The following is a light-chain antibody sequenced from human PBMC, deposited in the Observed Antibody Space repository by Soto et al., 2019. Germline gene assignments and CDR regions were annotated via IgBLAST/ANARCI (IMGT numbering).Light chain of an antibody. J-gene: IGKJ3*01. CDR1: QTITSNY. CDR3: QQRSNWPLVT. V-gene: IGKV3-11*01. CDR2: DAS. Sequence: EIVLTQSPATLSLSPGERATLSCGASQTITSNYLAWYQQRPGQPPRLLIYDASSRATGIPARFSGSGSGTDFTLTISSLETEDFAVYYCQQRSNWPLVTFGPGTRVDV.